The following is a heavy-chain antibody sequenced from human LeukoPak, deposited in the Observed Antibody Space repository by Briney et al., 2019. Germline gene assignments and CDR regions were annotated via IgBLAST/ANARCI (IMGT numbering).Heavy chain of an antibody. J-gene: IGHJ4*02. CDR1: GGSISGHY. V-gene: IGHV4-4*09. Sequence: SETLSLTCTVSGGSISGHYWSWIRQSPGKGLEWIGYIDPTGLTSYNPSLNSRVTISEDTSKNQFSLKVRSVTTADTAVYFCARQTSYRVNHYFAYWGQQTLVTV. CDR3: ARQTSYRVNHYFAY. D-gene: IGHD3-16*02. CDR2: IDPTGLT.